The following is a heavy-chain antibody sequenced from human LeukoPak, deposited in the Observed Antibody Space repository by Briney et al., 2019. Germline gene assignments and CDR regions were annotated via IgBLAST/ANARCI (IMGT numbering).Heavy chain of an antibody. CDR1: GGSINSTTSY. Sequence: SETLSLTCIVSGGSINSTTSYWSWIRQPPGKGLEWIGTHYYSGSTGYNPSLKSRVTTSLDTSKNQFSLKLSSVTVADTAVYFCARGADFWRRYRHYYYYYMDVRGKGTTVTVSS. CDR3: ARGADFWRRYRHYYYYYMDV. J-gene: IGHJ6*03. D-gene: IGHD3-3*01. V-gene: IGHV4-39*07. CDR2: HYYSGST.